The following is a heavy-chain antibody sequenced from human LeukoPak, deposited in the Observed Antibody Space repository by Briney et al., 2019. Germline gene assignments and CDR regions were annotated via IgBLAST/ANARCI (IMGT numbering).Heavy chain of an antibody. CDR2: INHSGST. D-gene: IGHD3-9*01. J-gene: IGHJ6*03. V-gene: IGHV4-34*01. CDR1: GGSFSGYY. Sequence: SETLSLTCAVYGGSFSGYYWSWIRQPPGKGLEWIGEINHSGSTNYNPSLKSRVTISVDTSKNQFSLKLSSVTAADTAVYYCARVPPDYDILTGHYYHYMDVWGKGTTVTVSS. CDR3: ARVPPDYDILTGHYYHYMDV.